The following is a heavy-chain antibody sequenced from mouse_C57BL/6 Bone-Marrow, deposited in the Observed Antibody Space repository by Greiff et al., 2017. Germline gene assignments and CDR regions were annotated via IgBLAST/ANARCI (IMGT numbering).Heavy chain of an antibody. D-gene: IGHD1-1*01. J-gene: IGHJ3*01. Sequence: EVQLVESGGGLVKPGGSLKLSCAASGFTFSSYAMSWVRQTPEKRLAWVATISDGGSYTYYPDNVKGRFTISRDNAKNNLYLQMSHLKSEDTAMYYCARDRVITTVVATPAWFAYWGQGTLVTVSA. CDR2: ISDGGSYT. CDR1: GFTFSSYA. CDR3: ARDRVITTVVATPAWFAY. V-gene: IGHV5-4*01.